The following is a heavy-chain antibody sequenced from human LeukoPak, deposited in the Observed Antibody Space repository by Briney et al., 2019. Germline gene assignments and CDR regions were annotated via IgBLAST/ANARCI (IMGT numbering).Heavy chain of an antibody. Sequence: GGSLRLSCAASGFTFSSYSMNWVRQAPGKGLEWVSSISSSSSYIYYADSVKGRFTISRDNAKNSLYLQMNSLRAEDTAVYYCARSSSHYYYMDVWGKGTTATVSS. D-gene: IGHD6-6*01. CDR2: ISSSSSYI. CDR1: GFTFSSYS. CDR3: ARSSSHYYYMDV. J-gene: IGHJ6*03. V-gene: IGHV3-21*01.